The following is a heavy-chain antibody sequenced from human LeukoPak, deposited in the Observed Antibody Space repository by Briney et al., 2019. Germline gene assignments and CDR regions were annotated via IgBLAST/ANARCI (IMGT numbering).Heavy chain of an antibody. CDR1: GDSISSGNYY. Sequence: SQTLSLTCTVSGDSISSGNYYWSWVRQHPGKGLEWIGHIYYTGTTYCNPSLKSRVTISLDTSKTQFSLKLTSVTAADTAVYYCARESYYYDGSGYDRYFTSWGQGTLVRVSS. V-gene: IGHV4-31*03. CDR3: ARESYYYDGSGYDRYFTS. D-gene: IGHD3-22*01. CDR2: IYYTGTT. J-gene: IGHJ4*02.